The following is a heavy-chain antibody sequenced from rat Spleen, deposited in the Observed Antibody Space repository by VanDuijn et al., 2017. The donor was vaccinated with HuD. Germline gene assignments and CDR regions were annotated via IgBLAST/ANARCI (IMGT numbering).Heavy chain of an antibody. V-gene: IGHV5-31*01. CDR2: IPNTGDNT. CDR3: ARQDTSGYANWFTY. CDR1: GFTFNNYW. Sequence: EVQLVESGGGLVQPGGSLKLSCVASGFTFNNYWMTWIRQAPGKGLEWVASIPNTGDNTYYPDSVKGRFTVSRDNAESTLYLQLDSLRSEDTATYYCARQDTSGYANWFTYWGQGTLVTVSS. D-gene: IGHD4-3*01. J-gene: IGHJ3*01.